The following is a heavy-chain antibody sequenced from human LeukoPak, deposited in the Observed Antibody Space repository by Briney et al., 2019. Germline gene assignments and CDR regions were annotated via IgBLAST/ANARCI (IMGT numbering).Heavy chain of an antibody. CDR2: IVVGSGNT. Sequence: SVKVSCKASGFTFTSSAMQWVRQARGQRLEWIGWIVVGSGNTNYAQKFQERVTITRDMSTSTACMELSSLRSEDTAVYYCAASYYDSSGYYTYYYYGMDVWGQGTTVTVSS. CDR1: GFTFTSSA. V-gene: IGHV1-58*02. CDR3: AASYYDSSGYYTYYYYGMDV. J-gene: IGHJ6*02. D-gene: IGHD3-22*01.